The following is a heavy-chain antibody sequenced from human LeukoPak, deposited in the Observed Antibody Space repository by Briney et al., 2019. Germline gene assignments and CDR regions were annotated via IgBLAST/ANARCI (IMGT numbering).Heavy chain of an antibody. D-gene: IGHD3-9*01. V-gene: IGHV3-30*18. CDR2: ISYDGSNK. Sequence: GRCLRLSCAASGFTFSSYGMHWVRQAPGKGLEWVAVISYDGSNKYYADSVKGRFTISRDNSKNTLYLQMNSLRAEDTAVYYCAKPQSPSFDWLPGDYWGQGTLVTVSS. CDR3: AKPQSPSFDWLPGDY. CDR1: GFTFSSYG. J-gene: IGHJ4*02.